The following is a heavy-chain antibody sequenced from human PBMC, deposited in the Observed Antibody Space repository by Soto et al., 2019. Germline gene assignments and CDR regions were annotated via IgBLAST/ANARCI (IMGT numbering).Heavy chain of an antibody. D-gene: IGHD2-15*01. J-gene: IGHJ4*02. CDR2: INHSGTT. Sequence: SETLSLTCAVYGGSFSGYYWSWIRQPPGKGLEWIGEINHSGTTTYNPSLKSRVIISVDKSASQISLTLNSVTAADTAIYYCARHVAVPRTRGFDYWGQGTPVTVSS. V-gene: IGHV4-34*01. CDR1: GGSFSGYY. CDR3: ARHVAVPRTRGFDY.